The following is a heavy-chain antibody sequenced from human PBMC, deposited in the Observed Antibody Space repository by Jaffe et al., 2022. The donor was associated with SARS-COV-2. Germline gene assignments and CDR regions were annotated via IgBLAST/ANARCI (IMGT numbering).Heavy chain of an antibody. CDR3: AKDRGKLYYFDY. D-gene: IGHD3-10*01. J-gene: IGHJ4*02. V-gene: IGHV3-30*18. CDR1: GFTFSSYG. Sequence: QVQLVESGGGVVQPGRSLRLSCAASGFTFSSYGMHWVRQAPGKGLEWVAVISYDGSNKYYADSVKGRFTISRDNSKNTLYLQMNSLRAEDTAVYYCAKDRGKLYYFDYWGQGTLVTVSS. CDR2: ISYDGSNK.